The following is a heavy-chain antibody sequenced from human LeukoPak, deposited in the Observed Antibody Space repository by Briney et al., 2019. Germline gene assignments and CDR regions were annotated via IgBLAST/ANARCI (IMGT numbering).Heavy chain of an antibody. D-gene: IGHD4-17*01. CDR1: VYTFTSYD. CDR2: MNPNSGNT. Sequence: ASLKGSCKASVYTFTSYDINWVRQATGQGLEWIGWMNPNSGNTGYAQKFQGRVTMTRNTSISTAYMELSSLRSEDTAVYYCARILTRSTVTRFGYWGQGTLVTVSS. CDR3: ARILTRSTVTRFGY. V-gene: IGHV1-8*01. J-gene: IGHJ4*02.